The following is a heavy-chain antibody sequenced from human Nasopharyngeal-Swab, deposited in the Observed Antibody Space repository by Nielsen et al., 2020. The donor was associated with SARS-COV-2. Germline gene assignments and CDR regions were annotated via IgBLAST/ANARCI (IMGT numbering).Heavy chain of an antibody. CDR3: AAVSSSGWYEIDY. J-gene: IGHJ4*02. V-gene: IGHV3-23*01. CDR1: GFTFSSYA. Sequence: GESLKISCAASGFTFSSYAMSWVRQAPGKGLEWVSSIRGSASSTYYADSVKGRFTISRDNSKNSLYLQMNSLRAEDTAVYYCAAVSSSGWYEIDYWGQGTLVTVST. CDR2: IRGSASST. D-gene: IGHD6-19*01.